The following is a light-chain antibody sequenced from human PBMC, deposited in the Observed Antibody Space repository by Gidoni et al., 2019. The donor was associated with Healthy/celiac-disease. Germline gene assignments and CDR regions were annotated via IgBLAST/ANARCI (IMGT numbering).Light chain of an antibody. J-gene: IGLJ1*01. V-gene: IGLV2-14*01. CDR1: ISDVCGYNY. CDR3: SSYTSSSTLV. CDR2: EVS. Sequence: QSAMTQPASVSGSPGQSITISCTGTISDVCGYNYVSWYQQYPGQSPKLMIYEVSNRPSGVSNRFSGTKSGNTASLTISGLQAEDEADYYCSSYTSSSTLVFGTGTKVTVL.